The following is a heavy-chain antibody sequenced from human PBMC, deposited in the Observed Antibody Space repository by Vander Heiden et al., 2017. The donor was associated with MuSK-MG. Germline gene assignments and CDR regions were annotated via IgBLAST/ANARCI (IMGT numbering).Heavy chain of an antibody. V-gene: IGHV3-23*01. J-gene: IGHJ1*01. CDR1: GFTFSSYA. D-gene: IGHD2-15*01. Sequence: EVQLLESAGGLVPPGGSLRRSCAARGFTFSSYAMSWVRQAQGKGLEWVSAISGSGGSTYYADTVKGRFTISRDNSKNTLYLQMNSLRAEETAVYYCAKDSVASVFQHWGQGTLVTVSS. CDR2: ISGSGGST. CDR3: AKDSVASVFQH.